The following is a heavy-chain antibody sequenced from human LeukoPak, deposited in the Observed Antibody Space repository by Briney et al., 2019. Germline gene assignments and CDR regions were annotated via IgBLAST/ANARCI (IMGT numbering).Heavy chain of an antibody. Sequence: SETLSLTCTVSGGSISSHHWSWIRQPRGRGLEWIGYIYYSGNTNYNPSLKSRVTISMDTSKNQFSLRLSSVTTADTAVYYCARDRDYGGIDYWGQGTLVTVSS. V-gene: IGHV4-59*11. J-gene: IGHJ4*02. D-gene: IGHD4-23*01. CDR2: IYYSGNT. CDR3: ARDRDYGGIDY. CDR1: GGSISSHH.